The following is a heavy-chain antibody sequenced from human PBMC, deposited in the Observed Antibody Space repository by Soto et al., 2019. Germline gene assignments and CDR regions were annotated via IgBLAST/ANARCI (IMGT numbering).Heavy chain of an antibody. CDR1: GGTFTYYG. CDR2: IIPIIGPA. J-gene: IGHJ5*02. D-gene: IGHD1-7*01. Sequence: QVQLVQSGAEVKRPGSSVKLSCKASGGTFTYYGISWVRQAPGQGLEWMGGIIPIIGPATHPQKFQGRVTITADQSTSTAYMEVSSLGSEDTALYYCARERGTTRAGPPRRETYGWLDPWGQGTLVTVSS. CDR3: ARERGTTRAGPPRRETYGWLDP. V-gene: IGHV1-69*01.